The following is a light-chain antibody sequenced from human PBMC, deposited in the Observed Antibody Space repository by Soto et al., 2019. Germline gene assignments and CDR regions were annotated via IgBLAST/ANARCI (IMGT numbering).Light chain of an antibody. CDR2: SNN. Sequence: QSVLTQPPSASGTPGVRVTISCSGSSSNFAVNTVNWYQQVPGTAPKLLIYSNNQRPSGVPDRFSASKSVTSASLAISGLQSEDVAEYFCSTWDDSLNGPVFGGGTKVTVL. CDR3: STWDDSLNGPV. V-gene: IGLV1-44*01. CDR1: SSNFAVNT. J-gene: IGLJ3*02.